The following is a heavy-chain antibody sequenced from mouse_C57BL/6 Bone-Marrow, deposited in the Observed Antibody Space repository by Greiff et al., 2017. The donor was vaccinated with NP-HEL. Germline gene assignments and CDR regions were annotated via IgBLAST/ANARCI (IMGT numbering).Heavy chain of an antibody. CDR1: GFNITDDY. CDR3: TPYYYGSSSDY. D-gene: IGHD1-1*01. V-gene: IGHV14-4*01. J-gene: IGHJ2*01. Sequence: EVQLQQSGAELVRPGASVKLSCTASGFNITDDYMHWVKQRPEQGLEWIGWIDPENGDTEYASKFQGKATITADTSSNTAYLQLSSLTSEDTAVYYCTPYYYGSSSDYWGQGTTLTVSS. CDR2: IDPENGDT.